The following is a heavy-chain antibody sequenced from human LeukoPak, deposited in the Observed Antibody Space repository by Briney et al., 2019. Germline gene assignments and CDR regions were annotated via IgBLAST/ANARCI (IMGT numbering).Heavy chain of an antibody. J-gene: IGHJ4*02. CDR3: ARGYSSGWVHYFDY. CDR1: GYTFTIYG. V-gene: IGHV1-18*01. Sequence: ASVTVSCKASGYTFTIYGISWVRQAPGQGLEWMGWISAYNGNTNYAQKLQGRVTMTTDTSTSTAYMELRSLRSDDTAVYYCARGYSSGWVHYFDYWGQGTLVTVSS. CDR2: ISAYNGNT. D-gene: IGHD6-19*01.